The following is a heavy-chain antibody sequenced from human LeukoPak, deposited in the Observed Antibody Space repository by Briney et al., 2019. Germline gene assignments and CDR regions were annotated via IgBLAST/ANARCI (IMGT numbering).Heavy chain of an antibody. J-gene: IGHJ4*02. D-gene: IGHD5-18*01. CDR2: IWFDGSNT. V-gene: IGHV3-33*01. CDR1: GFIFSSYA. CDR3: ARGLGYSYGYGIDY. Sequence: GGSLRLSCAASGFIFSSYAMHWVRQAPGKGPEWVAIIWFDGSNTYYAESVEGRFTISRDNSKNTLYLQMNSLRAEDTAVYSCARGLGYSYGYGIDYWGQGTLVIASS.